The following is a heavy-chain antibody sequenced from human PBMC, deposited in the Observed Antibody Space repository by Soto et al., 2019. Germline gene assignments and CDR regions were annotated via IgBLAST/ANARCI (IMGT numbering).Heavy chain of an antibody. Sequence: QVQLQESGPGLVKPSGTLSLTCAVSSGPISSAHWWNWVRQPPGKGLEWIGEIYHSGSTNYNPSLKSRVTVSVDKSMNQFSLKLTSVTAADTAVYYCATNSYYSLGVWGQGTTVTVSS. CDR1: SGPISSAHW. V-gene: IGHV4-4*02. CDR3: ATNSYYSLGV. J-gene: IGHJ6*02. CDR2: IYHSGST.